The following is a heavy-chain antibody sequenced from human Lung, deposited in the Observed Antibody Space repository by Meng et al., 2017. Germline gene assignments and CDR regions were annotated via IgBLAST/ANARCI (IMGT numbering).Heavy chain of an antibody. CDR3: ARGSITMVRGVSVFDP. CDR2: IYHSGST. D-gene: IGHD3-10*01. CDR1: GGSIRSSNW. J-gene: IGHJ5*02. Sequence: QMQLQPSGPGLVQSSGTLSRTCAFSGGSIRSSNWWSWVRQPPGKGLEWIGEIYHSGSTNYNPSLKSRVTISVDKSKNQFSLKLSSATAADTAVYYCARGSITMVRGVSVFDPWGQGTLVTVSS. V-gene: IGHV4-4*02.